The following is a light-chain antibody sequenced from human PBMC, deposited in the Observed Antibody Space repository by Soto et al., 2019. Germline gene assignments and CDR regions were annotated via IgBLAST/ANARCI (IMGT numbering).Light chain of an antibody. Sequence: DIQMTQSPSSLSASVGDRVTITCQASQDISTYLNWYQQKPGKAPKLLIFDASNLETGVPSRFSGSGSGTDFTFTISNLQPEDIATYYCQQYDNLPPYTFGQGTNLEIK. CDR2: DAS. J-gene: IGKJ2*01. V-gene: IGKV1-33*01. CDR1: QDISTY. CDR3: QQYDNLPPYT.